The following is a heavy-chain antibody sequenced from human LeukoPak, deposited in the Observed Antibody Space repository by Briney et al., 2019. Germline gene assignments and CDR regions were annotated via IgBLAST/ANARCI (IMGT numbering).Heavy chain of an antibody. CDR1: GYSFTSYW. Sequence: GESLKISCKGSGYSFTSYWIAWVRQMPGKGLEWMGIIYPGDSDTRYSPSFQGQVTISADKSISTAYLQWSSLKASDTAMYYCAQTRYCSSTSCYPPDYWGQGTLVTVSS. V-gene: IGHV5-51*01. CDR2: IYPGDSDT. CDR3: AQTRYCSSTSCYPPDY. J-gene: IGHJ4*02. D-gene: IGHD2-2*01.